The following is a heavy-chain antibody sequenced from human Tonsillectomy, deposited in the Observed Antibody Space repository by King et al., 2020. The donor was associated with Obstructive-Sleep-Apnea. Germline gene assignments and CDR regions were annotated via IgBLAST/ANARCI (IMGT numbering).Heavy chain of an antibody. CDR1: GGSISSYY. V-gene: IGHV4-59*01. CDR3: ARIYADYTIDY. J-gene: IGHJ4*02. CDR2: IYYGGNT. Sequence: VQLQESGPGLVKPSETLSLTCTVSGGSISSYYWSWIRQPPGKGLEWIGYIYYGGNTNYNPSLKSRVTISIDTSENQFSLKLSSVTAADTAVYYCARIYADYTIDYWGQGTLVTVSS. D-gene: IGHD4-17*01.